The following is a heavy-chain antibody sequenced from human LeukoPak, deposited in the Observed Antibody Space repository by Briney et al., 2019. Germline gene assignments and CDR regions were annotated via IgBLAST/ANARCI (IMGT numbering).Heavy chain of an antibody. CDR3: ASGIAAAGPFDY. V-gene: IGHV1-69*13. CDR1: GGAFSSYA. J-gene: IGHJ4*02. CDR2: IIPIFGTA. Sequence: ASVKVSCKASGGAFSSYAIRWVRQAPGQGLEWMGGIIPIFGTANYAQKFQGRVTITADESTSTAYMELSSLRSEDTAVYYCASGIAAAGPFDYWGQGTLVTVSS. D-gene: IGHD6-13*01.